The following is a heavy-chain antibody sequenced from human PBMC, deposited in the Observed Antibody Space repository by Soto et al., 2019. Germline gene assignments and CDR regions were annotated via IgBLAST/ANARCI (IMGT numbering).Heavy chain of an antibody. CDR1: GFTFSSYA. Sequence: GGSLRLSCAASGFTFSSYAMSWVRQAPGKGLEWVSAISGSGGSTYYADSVTGRFTISRDNSKNMVSLQMNTLRDEDTAVYFCAGLAYYFDYWGQGTLVTVSS. CDR3: AGLAYYFDY. V-gene: IGHV3-23*01. J-gene: IGHJ4*01. CDR2: ISGSGGST.